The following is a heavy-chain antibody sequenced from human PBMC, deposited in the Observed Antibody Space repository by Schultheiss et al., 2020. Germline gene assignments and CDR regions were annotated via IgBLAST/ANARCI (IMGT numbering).Heavy chain of an antibody. D-gene: IGHD3-10*01. CDR2: FDPEDGET. CDR3: ATDSGSLGIIYLDAFDI. V-gene: IGHV1-24*01. CDR1: GYTLTELS. Sequence: VKVSCKVSGYTLTELSMHWVRQAPGKGLEWMGGFDPEDGETIYAQKFQGRVTMTEDTSTDTAYMELSSLRSEDTAVYYCATDSGSLGIIYLDAFDIWGQGTMVTVSS. J-gene: IGHJ3*02.